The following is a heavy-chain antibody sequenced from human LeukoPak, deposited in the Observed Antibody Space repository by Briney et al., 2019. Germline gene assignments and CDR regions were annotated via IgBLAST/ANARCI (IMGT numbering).Heavy chain of an antibody. J-gene: IGHJ4*02. CDR1: GYTFTDYY. CDR2: IHPNSGDT. D-gene: IGHD1-26*01. Sequence: ASVKVSCKASGYTFTDYYIHRVRQAPGQGLEWMGLIHPNSGDTYYAQKFRGRVTMTRDTSITTAYVELDRLTADDTAVYYCARDYSGSYTHWAQGTLVTISS. CDR3: ARDYSGSYTH. V-gene: IGHV1-2*06.